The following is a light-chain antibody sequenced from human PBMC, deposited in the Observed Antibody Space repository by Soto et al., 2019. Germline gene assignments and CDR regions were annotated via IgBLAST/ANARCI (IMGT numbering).Light chain of an antibody. V-gene: IGKV1-33*01. CDR1: QDISNY. J-gene: IGKJ2*01. CDR3: QQYDNLPYT. CDR2: DAS. Sequence: DLQMTQSPSSLSASVGDRVTITCQASQDISNYLNWYQQKPGKAPKLLIYDASTLETGVPSRFSGSGSGTDFTFTISSLQPEDIATYYCQQYDNLPYTFGQGTKLEIK.